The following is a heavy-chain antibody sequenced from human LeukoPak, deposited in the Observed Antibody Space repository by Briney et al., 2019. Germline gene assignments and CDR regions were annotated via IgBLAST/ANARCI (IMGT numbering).Heavy chain of an antibody. J-gene: IGHJ4*02. CDR3: VKGRCDGDCHTREFDS. CDR2: ISWNSGSL. Sequence: GRSLRLSCAASGFSFGDFAVHWVRQVPGKGLEWVSGISWNSGSLGYADSVRGRFTVSRDNANNFLYLQMNSLTPEDTALYYCVKGRCDGDCHTREFDSWGQGTLVTVSS. CDR1: GFSFGDFA. D-gene: IGHD2-21*02. V-gene: IGHV3-9*01.